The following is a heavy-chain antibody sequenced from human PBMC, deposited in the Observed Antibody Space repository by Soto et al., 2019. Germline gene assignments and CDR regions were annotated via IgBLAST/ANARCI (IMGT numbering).Heavy chain of an antibody. CDR1: GGTFSSYA. CDR2: IIPIFGTA. J-gene: IGHJ5*02. V-gene: IGHV1-69*01. Sequence: QVQLVQSGAEVKEPGSSVKVSCKASGGTFSSYAISWVRQAPGQGLEWMGGIIPIFGTANYAQKFQGRVTITADESTSTAYMELSSLRSEDTAVYYCARDSGYYDSSGTHWFDPWGQGTLVTVSS. D-gene: IGHD3-22*01. CDR3: ARDSGYYDSSGTHWFDP.